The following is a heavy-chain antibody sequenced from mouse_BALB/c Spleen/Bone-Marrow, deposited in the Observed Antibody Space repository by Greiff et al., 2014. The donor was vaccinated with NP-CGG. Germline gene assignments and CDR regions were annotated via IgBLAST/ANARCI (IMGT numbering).Heavy chain of an antibody. D-gene: IGHD1-2*01. CDR1: GFSLTSYG. V-gene: IGHV2-9*02. CDR2: IWAGGST. Sequence: VQLQQSGPGLVAPSQSLSTTCTVSGFSLTSYGVHWVRQSPGKGLEWLGAIWAGGSTNYNSALMSRLSITKDNSKNQVFLEMDSLQTDDTAMYYCARVFTTATWGFAYWGQGTLVTVSA. CDR3: ARVFTTATWGFAY. J-gene: IGHJ3*01.